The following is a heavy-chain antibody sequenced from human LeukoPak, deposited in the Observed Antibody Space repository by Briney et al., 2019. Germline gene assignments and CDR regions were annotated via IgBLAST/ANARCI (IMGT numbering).Heavy chain of an antibody. D-gene: IGHD6-25*01. CDR3: ARERAGRDAFDI. CDR1: GFTFSDYY. Sequence: GESLKISCAASGFTFSDYYMSWIRQAPGKGLEWVSYISSSGSTIYYADSVKGRFTISRDNAKNSLYLQMNSLRAEDTAVYYCARERAGRDAFDIWGQGTMVTVSS. CDR2: ISSSGSTI. V-gene: IGHV3-11*01. J-gene: IGHJ3*02.